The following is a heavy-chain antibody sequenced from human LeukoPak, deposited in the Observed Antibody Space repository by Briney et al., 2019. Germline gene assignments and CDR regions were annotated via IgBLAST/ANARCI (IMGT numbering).Heavy chain of an antibody. D-gene: IGHD1-1*01. CDR3: ARDFAGTTGWFDP. V-gene: IGHV4-59*01. CDR1: GGSISSYY. J-gene: IGHJ5*02. Sequence: PSETLSLTCTVSGGSISSYYWSWIRQPPGKGLEWIGYIYYSGSTNYNPSLKSRVTIPVDTSKNQFSLKLSSVTAADTAVYYCARDFAGTTGWFDPWGQGTLVTVSS. CDR2: IYYSGST.